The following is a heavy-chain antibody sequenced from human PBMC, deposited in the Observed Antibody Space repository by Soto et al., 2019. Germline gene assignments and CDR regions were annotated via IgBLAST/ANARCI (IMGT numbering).Heavy chain of an antibody. Sequence: QVQLVQSGAEVKKPGASVKVSCKASGYTFTSYAMHWVRQAPGQRLEWMGWINAGNGNTKYSQKFQGRVTITRDTSASTAYMELSSLRSDDTAVYYCARESFAYCGGDCYSWDYWGHGTLVTVSS. J-gene: IGHJ4*01. CDR2: INAGNGNT. CDR1: GYTFTSYA. V-gene: IGHV1-3*01. D-gene: IGHD2-21*02. CDR3: ARESFAYCGGDCYSWDY.